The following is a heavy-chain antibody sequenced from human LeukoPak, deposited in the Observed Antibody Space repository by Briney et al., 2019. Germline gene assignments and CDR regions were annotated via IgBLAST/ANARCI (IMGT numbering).Heavy chain of an antibody. CDR2: IYTSGST. CDR1: GGSISSGSYY. J-gene: IGHJ6*03. V-gene: IGHV4-61*02. D-gene: IGHD6-13*01. CDR3: ARGVSEQQLVNFLNYYYYYYMDV. Sequence: PSETLSLTCTVSGGSISSGSYYWSWIRQPAGKGLEWIGRIYTSGSTNYNPSLKSRVTISVDTSKNQFSLKLSSVTAADTAVYYCARGVSEQQLVNFLNYYYYYYMDVWGKGTTVTISS.